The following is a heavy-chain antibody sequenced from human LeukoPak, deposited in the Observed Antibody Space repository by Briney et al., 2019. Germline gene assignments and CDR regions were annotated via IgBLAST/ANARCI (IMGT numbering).Heavy chain of an antibody. D-gene: IGHD6-13*01. Sequence: PGGSLRLSCAASGFTFSSYSMNWVRQAPGKGLEWVSSISSSSSYIYYADSVKGRFTISRGNAKNSLYLQMNSLRAEDTAVYYCARVMYSSSWTFDYWGQGTLVTVSS. CDR1: GFTFSSYS. J-gene: IGHJ4*02. CDR2: ISSSSSYI. V-gene: IGHV3-21*01. CDR3: ARVMYSSSWTFDY.